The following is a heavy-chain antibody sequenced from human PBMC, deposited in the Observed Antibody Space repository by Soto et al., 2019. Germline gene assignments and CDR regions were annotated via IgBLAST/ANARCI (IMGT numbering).Heavy chain of an antibody. J-gene: IGHJ4*02. CDR1: GFTFSSSE. V-gene: IGHV3-48*03. D-gene: IGHD3-22*01. Sequence: EVQLVESGGGLVKPGGSLRLSCAASGFTFSSSEMSWVRQAPGKGLEWVSYTSSSGSTTHYADSVKGRFTISRDNAKHSLYLQMNSLRVADTAVYYCARWEVVTGLDYWGQGTLVTVSS. CDR2: TSSSGSTT. CDR3: ARWEVVTGLDY.